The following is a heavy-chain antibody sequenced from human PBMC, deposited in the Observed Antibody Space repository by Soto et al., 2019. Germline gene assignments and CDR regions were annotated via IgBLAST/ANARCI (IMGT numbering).Heavy chain of an antibody. CDR3: ARDQGGATIGRDYYYGMDV. CDR2: ISYDGSNK. V-gene: IGHV3-30-3*01. J-gene: IGHJ6*02. D-gene: IGHD1-26*01. Sequence: QVQLVESGGGVVQPGRSLRLSCAASGFAFSSYAMHWVRQAPGKGLEWVAVISYDGSNKYYADSVKGRFTISRDNSKNTLYLQMNSLRAEDTAVYYCARDQGGATIGRDYYYGMDVWGQGTTVTVSS. CDR1: GFAFSSYA.